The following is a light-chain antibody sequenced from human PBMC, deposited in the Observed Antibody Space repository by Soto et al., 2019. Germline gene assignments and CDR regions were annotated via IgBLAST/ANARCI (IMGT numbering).Light chain of an antibody. CDR2: GAS. J-gene: IGKJ5*01. CDR1: QRVGSSF. V-gene: IGKV3-20*01. CDR3: QQYGSSPQVT. Sequence: EIVLTQSPGTLSLSPGERASLSCRASQRVGSSFLAWYQQRPGQAPRLLIYGASNRAIGIPDRFSGSGSGTDFTLTISRLEPEDSAVYYCQQYGSSPQVTFGQGTRLEIK.